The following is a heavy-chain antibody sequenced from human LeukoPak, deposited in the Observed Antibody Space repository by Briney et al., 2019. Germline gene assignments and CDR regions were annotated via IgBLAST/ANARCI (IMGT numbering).Heavy chain of an antibody. D-gene: IGHD2-2*02. CDR3: ARAYTSWSFDY. V-gene: IGHV4-59*01. J-gene: IGHJ4*02. Sequence: SETLSLTCTVSXGSISSYYWSWIRQPPGKGLEWIGYIFYSGSTNYNPSLKSRVTISVDTSKNQFSLKLSSVTAADTAVYYCARAYTSWSFDYWGQGTLVTVSS. CDR2: IFYSGST. CDR1: XGSISSYY.